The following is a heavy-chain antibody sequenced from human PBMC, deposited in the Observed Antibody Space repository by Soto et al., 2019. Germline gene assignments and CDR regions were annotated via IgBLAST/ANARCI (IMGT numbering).Heavy chain of an antibody. D-gene: IGHD3-22*01. CDR3: ARGLSRAYYYDSSGYRT. Sequence: QVQLQQWGAGLLKPSETLSLTCAVYGGSFSGYYWSWIRQPPGKGLEWIGEINHSGSTNYNQSIKSRVPISVDTSKIPFALKLSSVTAADTAVYYCARGLSRAYYYDSSGYRTWGQGTLVTVAS. V-gene: IGHV4-34*01. CDR1: GGSFSGYY. CDR2: INHSGST. J-gene: IGHJ5*02.